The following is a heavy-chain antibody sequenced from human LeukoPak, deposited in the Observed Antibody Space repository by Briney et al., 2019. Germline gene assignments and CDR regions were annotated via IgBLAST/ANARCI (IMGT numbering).Heavy chain of an antibody. D-gene: IGHD5-18*01. CDR3: VCGYSYGYPFDY. V-gene: IGHV4-59*13. CDR1: GGSISSYY. CDR2: IYYSGST. J-gene: IGHJ4*02. Sequence: SETLSLTCTVSGGSISSYYWSWIRQPPGKDLGGIGYIYYSGSTNYNPSLKSRITISVDTSKNQFSLKLSSVTAADTAVYYCVCGYSYGYPFDYWGQGTLVTVSS.